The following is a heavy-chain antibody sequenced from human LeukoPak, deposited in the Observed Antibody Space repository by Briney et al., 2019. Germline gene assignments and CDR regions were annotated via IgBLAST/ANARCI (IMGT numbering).Heavy chain of an antibody. CDR2: ITSSGSSI. CDR3: ARKRSGVAIDI. Sequence: GGSLRLSCSASGFTFSDYYMSWIRQARGKGLEWVSYITSSGSSIYYADSVKGRFTISRDNAKNSLYLQMNSLRGEDTAVYYSARKRSGVAIDIWGQGTMVTFSS. D-gene: IGHD3-10*01. V-gene: IGHV3-11*04. CDR1: GFTFSDYY. J-gene: IGHJ3*02.